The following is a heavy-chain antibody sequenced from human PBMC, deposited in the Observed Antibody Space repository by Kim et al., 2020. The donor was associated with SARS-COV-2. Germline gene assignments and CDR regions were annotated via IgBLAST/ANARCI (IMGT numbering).Heavy chain of an antibody. J-gene: IGHJ3*02. D-gene: IGHD3-16*01. CDR2: IYYSGST. V-gene: IGHV4-31*03. CDR1: GGSISSGGYY. CDR3: ASLDYDYVWGSSYAFDI. Sequence: SETLSLTCTVSGGSISSGGYYWSWIRQHPGKGLEWIGYIYYSGSTYYNPSLKSRVTISVDTSKNQFSLKLSSVTAADTAVYYCASLDYDYVWGSSYAFDIWGQGTMVTVSS.